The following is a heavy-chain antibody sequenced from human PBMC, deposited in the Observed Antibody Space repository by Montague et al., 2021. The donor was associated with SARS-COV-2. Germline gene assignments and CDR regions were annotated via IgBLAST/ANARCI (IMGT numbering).Heavy chain of an antibody. Sequence: SETLSLTCAVSGGSITGFSWSWVWQPAGKGLEWIGRVTTSGTTNYCSSHRHRFTISVDTSKSQFPLNLNSVTAADTAIYCCARTPTRPLSLDSWGQGTLVTVSS. CDR1: GGSITGFS. V-gene: IGHV4-4*07. CDR2: VTTSGTT. D-gene: IGHD6-6*01. J-gene: IGHJ4*02. CDR3: ARTPTRPLSLDS.